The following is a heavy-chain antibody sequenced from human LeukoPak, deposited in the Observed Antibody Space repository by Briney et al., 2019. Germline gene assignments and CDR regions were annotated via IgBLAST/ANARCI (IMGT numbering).Heavy chain of an antibody. CDR3: AREYYDSNKAPAFDI. CDR2: IYTSGTT. V-gene: IGHV4-61*02. J-gene: IGHJ3*02. Sequence: SETLSLTCTVSGGSISSGGYYWNWIRQSAGKGLEWIGRIYTSGTTNSNPSLKSRVTISVDTSKNQFSLKLSSVTAADTAVYYCAREYYDSNKAPAFDIWGQGTMVTVSS. D-gene: IGHD3-22*01. CDR1: GGSISSGGYY.